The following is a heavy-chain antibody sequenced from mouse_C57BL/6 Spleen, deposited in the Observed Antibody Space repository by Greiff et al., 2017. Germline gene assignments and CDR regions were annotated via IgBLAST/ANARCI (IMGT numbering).Heavy chain of an antibody. CDR1: GYTFTGYE. CDR3: TRTTVVAEWYFEG. D-gene: IGHD1-1*01. Sequence: VQLQQSGAELVRPGASVTLSCKASGYTFTGYEMHWVKQKPVHGLEWIGAIDPETGGTAYNEKFKGKAILTADKSSSTAYMELRSLTSRDSAVYYCTRTTVVAEWYFEGWGTGTTVTVSS. CDR2: IDPETGGT. V-gene: IGHV1-15*01. J-gene: IGHJ1*03.